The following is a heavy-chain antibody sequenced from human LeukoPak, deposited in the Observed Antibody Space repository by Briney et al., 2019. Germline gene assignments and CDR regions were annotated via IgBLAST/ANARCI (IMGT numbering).Heavy chain of an antibody. CDR1: GYPFTSFG. D-gene: IGHD5-18*01. V-gene: IGHV1-8*02. Sequence: ASVKVSCKASGYPFTSFGINWVRQATGQGLEWMGWMNPNSGNTGYAQKFQGRVTMTRNTSISTAYMELSSLRSEDTAVYCCARGRGYSYGQFDYWGQGTLVTVSS. CDR2: MNPNSGNT. CDR3: ARGRGYSYGQFDY. J-gene: IGHJ4*02.